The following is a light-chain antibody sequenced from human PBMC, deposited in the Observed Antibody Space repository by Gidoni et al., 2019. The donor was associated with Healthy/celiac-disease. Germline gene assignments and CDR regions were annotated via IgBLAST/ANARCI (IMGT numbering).Light chain of an antibody. Sequence: SSELSQEPAVSVALGQTVRITCQGDSVRSYYASWYQQKPGPATVLVIYGKNIRPSGIPDRFSGSSSGNTASLTITGAQAEDEAVYYCNSLDSRGNHVVFGGGTKLTVL. CDR2: GKN. CDR1: SVRSYY. V-gene: IGLV3-19*01. J-gene: IGLJ2*01. CDR3: NSLDSRGNHVV.